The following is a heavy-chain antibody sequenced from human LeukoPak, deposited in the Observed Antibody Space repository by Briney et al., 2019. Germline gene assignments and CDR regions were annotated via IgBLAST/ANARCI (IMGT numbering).Heavy chain of an antibody. J-gene: IGHJ6*02. CDR1: GGSISSSSYY. V-gene: IGHV4-39*01. CDR3: AQDTAMVWYYYGMDV. Sequence: SETLSLTCTVSGGSISSSSYYWGWIRQPPGKGLEWIGSFYYSGSTYYNPSLKSRVTISVDTSKNQFSLKLSSVTAADTAVYYCAQDTAMVWYYYGMDVWGQGTTVTVSS. D-gene: IGHD5-18*01. CDR2: FYYSGST.